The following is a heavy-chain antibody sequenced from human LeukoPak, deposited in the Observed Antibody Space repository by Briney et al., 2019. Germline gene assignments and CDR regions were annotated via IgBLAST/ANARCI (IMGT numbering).Heavy chain of an antibody. Sequence: PGESLKISCKGSGYRFTSYWIGWVRQMPGKGLEWKGIIYPGDSETRYSPSFQGQVTISADKSISTAYLQWSSLKASDTAMYYCARHPPRGIVGAPGAGDYWGQGTLVTVSS. V-gene: IGHV5-51*01. J-gene: IGHJ4*02. CDR2: IYPGDSET. D-gene: IGHD1-26*01. CDR1: GYRFTSYW. CDR3: ARHPPRGIVGAPGAGDY.